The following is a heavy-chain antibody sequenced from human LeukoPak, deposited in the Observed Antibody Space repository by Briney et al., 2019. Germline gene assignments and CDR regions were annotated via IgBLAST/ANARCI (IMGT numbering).Heavy chain of an antibody. Sequence: ASVKVSCKASGYTFTSYGISWVRQAPGQGLEWMGWISTYSGDTNYAQKFQGRVTITADKSTSTAYMELSSLRSEDTAVYYCASCHDSSGSHFDYWGQGTLVTVSS. D-gene: IGHD3-22*01. J-gene: IGHJ4*02. CDR2: ISTYSGDT. CDR1: GYTFTSYG. CDR3: ASCHDSSGSHFDY. V-gene: IGHV1-18*01.